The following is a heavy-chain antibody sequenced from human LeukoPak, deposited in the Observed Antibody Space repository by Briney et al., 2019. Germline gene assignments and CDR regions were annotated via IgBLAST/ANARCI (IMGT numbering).Heavy chain of an antibody. CDR2: INHSGST. J-gene: IGHJ4*02. V-gene: IGHV4-34*01. D-gene: IGHD3-10*01. CDR1: GGSFSGYY. Sequence: PSETLSLTCAVYGGSFSGYYWSWIRQPPGKGLEWIGEINHSGSTNYNPSLKSRVTISVDTSKNQFSLKLSSVTAADTAVYYCARFGSGSEIDYWGQGTLVTVSS. CDR3: ARFGSGSEIDY.